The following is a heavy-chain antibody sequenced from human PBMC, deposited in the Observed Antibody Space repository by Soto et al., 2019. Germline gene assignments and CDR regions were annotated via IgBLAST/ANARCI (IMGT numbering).Heavy chain of an antibody. CDR3: ARIRGSYYVHDAFDI. CDR2: IWYDGSNK. V-gene: IGHV3-33*01. CDR1: GFTFSSYG. Sequence: QVQLVESGGGVVQPGRSLRLSCAASGFTFSSYGMHWVRQAPGKGLEWVAVIWYDGSNKYYADSVKGRFTISRDNSKNTLYLQMNSLRAEDTAVYYCARIRGSYYVHDAFDIWGQGTMVTVSS. D-gene: IGHD1-26*01. J-gene: IGHJ3*02.